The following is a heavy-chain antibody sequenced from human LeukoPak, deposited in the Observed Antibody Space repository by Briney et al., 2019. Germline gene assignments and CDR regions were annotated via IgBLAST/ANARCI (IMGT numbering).Heavy chain of an antibody. J-gene: IGHJ2*01. CDR2: IYPGDSDT. Sequence: GESLKISCKGSGYSFPSYWIAWVRQMPGKGLEWMGIIYPGDSDTRNSPSFQGQVTISVDKSISTAYLHWSSLKASDTAMYYCARRVVNNRNWYFDLWGRGTLVTVSS. D-gene: IGHD4-23*01. V-gene: IGHV5-51*01. CDR1: GYSFPSYW. CDR3: ARRVVNNRNWYFDL.